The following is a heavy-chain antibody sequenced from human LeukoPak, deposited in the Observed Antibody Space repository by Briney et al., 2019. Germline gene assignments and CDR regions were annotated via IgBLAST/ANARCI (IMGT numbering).Heavy chain of an antibody. Sequence: SGTLSLTCTVSVGSVISGSYYWSWVRQPPGKGLECIVYIYYSGSNNYHTSLKSRLPISVDTSKNQVSLKLSSVTAADTAVYYCARDSSGFRSDAFDIWGQGTMVTVSS. CDR2: IYYSGSN. CDR3: ARDSSGFRSDAFDI. D-gene: IGHD6-19*01. CDR1: VGSVISGSYY. V-gene: IGHV4-61*01. J-gene: IGHJ3*02.